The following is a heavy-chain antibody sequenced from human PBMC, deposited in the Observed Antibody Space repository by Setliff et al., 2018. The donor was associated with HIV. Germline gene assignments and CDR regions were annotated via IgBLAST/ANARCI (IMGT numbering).Heavy chain of an antibody. V-gene: IGHV3-20*04. CDR2: INWNGGST. Sequence: GGSLRLSCAASGFTFDDYGMSWVRQAPGKGLEWVSGINWNGGSTGYADSVKGRFTISRDNAKNSLYLQMNSLRAEDTALYYCAKLVVGFSGTSAYMDVWGKGTTVTVSS. CDR1: GFTFDDYG. D-gene: IGHD1-26*01. J-gene: IGHJ6*03. CDR3: AKLVVGFSGTSAYMDV.